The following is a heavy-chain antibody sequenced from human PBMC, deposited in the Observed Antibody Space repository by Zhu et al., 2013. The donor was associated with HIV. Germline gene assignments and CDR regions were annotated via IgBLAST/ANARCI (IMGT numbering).Heavy chain of an antibody. Sequence: QVQLVQSGAEVKKPGSSVKVSCKASGGTFSSFEVNWVRQAPGQGLEWMGGIIPLSASSNYAQNFQGRLMITADESTTTVYMELSSLRSEDTAVYYCARDEGLKGYYYGMDVWGQGTTVTVS. J-gene: IGHJ6*02. V-gene: IGHV1-69*01. CDR1: GGTFSSFE. CDR3: ARDEGLKGYYYGMDV. CDR2: IIPLSASS.